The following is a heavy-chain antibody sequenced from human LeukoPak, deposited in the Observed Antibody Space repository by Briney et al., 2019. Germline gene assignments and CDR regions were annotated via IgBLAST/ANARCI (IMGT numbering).Heavy chain of an antibody. CDR2: IYHSGST. J-gene: IGHJ4*02. Sequence: PSETLCLTCAVSGGSISSSNWWSWVRQPPGKGLEWIGEIYHSGSTNYNPSLKSRVTISVDKSKNQFSLKLSSVTAADTAVYYCASRYSSSWYAAESSSFDYWGQGTLVTVSS. CDR3: ASRYSSSWYAAESSSFDY. D-gene: IGHD6-13*01. CDR1: GGSISSSNW. V-gene: IGHV4-4*02.